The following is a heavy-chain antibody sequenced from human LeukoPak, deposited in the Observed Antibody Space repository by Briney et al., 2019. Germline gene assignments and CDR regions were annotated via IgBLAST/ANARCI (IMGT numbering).Heavy chain of an antibody. CDR1: GGSISNSNW. J-gene: IGHJ4*02. CDR2: IYHSGST. V-gene: IGHV4-4*02. CDR3: ARGTTERGYSYGYYFGY. Sequence: SGTLSLTCAVSGGSISNSNWWSWVRQPPGKGLEWIGEIYHSGSTNYNPSLKSRVTISVDKSKNQFSLKLNSMTAADTAVYYCARGTTERGYSYGYYFGYWGQGTLVTVSS. D-gene: IGHD5-18*01.